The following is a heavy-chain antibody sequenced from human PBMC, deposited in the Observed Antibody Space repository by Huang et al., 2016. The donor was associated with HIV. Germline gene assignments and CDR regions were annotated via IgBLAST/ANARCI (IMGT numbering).Heavy chain of an antibody. CDR3: ARDTTTVAGLDF. CDR2: ISFDGRNK. D-gene: IGHD6-19*01. V-gene: IGHV3-30*14. J-gene: IGHJ4*02. Sequence: QVQLVESGGGVVQPGRSLRLSCAVSGFTFRDHPMHWVREAPGKGLELVAVISFDGRNKFYADFVRGRFTISSDNSKNILYLQLNSLTPADTSIYYCARDTTTVAGLDFWGQGALVTVSS. CDR1: GFTFRDHP.